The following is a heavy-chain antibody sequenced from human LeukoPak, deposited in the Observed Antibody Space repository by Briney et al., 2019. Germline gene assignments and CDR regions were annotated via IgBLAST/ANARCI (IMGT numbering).Heavy chain of an antibody. D-gene: IGHD1-26*01. CDR1: GASISGSGYY. J-gene: IGHJ4*02. CDR2: IYSSGST. Sequence: SETLSLTCTVSGASISGSGYYWGWIRRRPGKGLEWIGSIYSSGSTYYNASLQSRVTISIETSKNQISLRLNSVTAAGTAMYYCAKSGGYGLIDYWGQGTLVTVSS. V-gene: IGHV4-39*01. CDR3: AKSGGYGLIDY.